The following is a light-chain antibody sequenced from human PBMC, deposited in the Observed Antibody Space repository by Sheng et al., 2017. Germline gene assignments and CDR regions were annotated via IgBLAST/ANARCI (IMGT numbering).Light chain of an antibody. CDR3: QQRRNWPPLT. CDR2: GAS. V-gene: IGKV3-11*01. Sequence: EIVLTQSPATLSLSPGARATLSCRASQSLSNSLAWYQQKGGQAPRLLIYGASNRAIGIPARFSGSASGTDFTLTISSLEPEDFAVYYCQQRRNWPPLTFGGGTKVEIK. CDR1: QSLSNS. J-gene: IGKJ4*01.